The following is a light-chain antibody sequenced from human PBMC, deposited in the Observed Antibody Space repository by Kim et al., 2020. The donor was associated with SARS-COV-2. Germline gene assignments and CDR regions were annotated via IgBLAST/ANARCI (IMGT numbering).Light chain of an antibody. J-gene: IGLJ1*01. CDR1: ILRSYC. V-gene: IGLV3-19*01. Sequence: LGQTGRITCQGDILRSYCASWYQRKPGQAPVLIIYGKNNRPSGIPDRFSGSRSGNTGSLTITGAQAEDEADYYCNSRDSSGNHLRVFGTGTNVTVL. CDR2: GKN. CDR3: NSRDSSGNHLRV.